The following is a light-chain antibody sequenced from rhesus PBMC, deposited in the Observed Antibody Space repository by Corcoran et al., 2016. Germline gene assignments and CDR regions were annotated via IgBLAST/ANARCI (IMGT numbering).Light chain of an antibody. V-gene: IGLV2-13*03. CDR2: EVS. Sequence: QAAPTQSPSVSGSPGQSVTISCTGTSSDIGGYNRVSWYQQYPGKAPKLMIYEVSERPSGVSDRFSGSKSGDTASLTISGLQAEDEADYYCSSYESRSTFYIFGVGTRLTVL. CDR3: SSYESRSTFYI. J-gene: IGLJ1*01. CDR1: SSDIGGYNR.